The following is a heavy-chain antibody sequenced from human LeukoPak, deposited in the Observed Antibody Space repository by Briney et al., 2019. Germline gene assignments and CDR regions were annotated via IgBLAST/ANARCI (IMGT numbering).Heavy chain of an antibody. CDR3: ARGGETLVGATKIGDS. Sequence: ASVKVSCKASGYTFTDYYLHWVRQAPGQGLERMGSVNPNIGAIIYAQKFQDRVTMTRDTSITTAYVELSSLIFDDTAVYYCARGGETLVGATKIGDSWGQGTLVTVSS. V-gene: IGHV1-2*02. CDR1: GYTFTDYY. CDR2: VNPNIGAI. J-gene: IGHJ4*02. D-gene: IGHD1-26*01.